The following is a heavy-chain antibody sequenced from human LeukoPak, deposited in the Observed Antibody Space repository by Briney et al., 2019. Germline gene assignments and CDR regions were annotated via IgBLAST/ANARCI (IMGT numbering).Heavy chain of an antibody. CDR1: GYTFTGYY. Sequence: ASVKVSCKASGYTFTGYYMHWVRQAPGQGLEWMRRINPNSGGTIYAQKFQGRVTMTRDTSISTAYMELSRLRSDDTAVYYCAREEQYYDILTGYYSYYYYYMDVWGKGTTVTVSS. V-gene: IGHV1-2*06. J-gene: IGHJ6*03. CDR3: AREEQYYDILTGYYSYYYYYMDV. D-gene: IGHD3-9*01. CDR2: INPNSGGT.